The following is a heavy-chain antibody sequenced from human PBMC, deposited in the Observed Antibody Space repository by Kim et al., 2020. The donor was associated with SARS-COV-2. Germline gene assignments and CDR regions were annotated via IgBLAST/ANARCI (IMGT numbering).Heavy chain of an antibody. V-gene: IGHV3-30*18. D-gene: IGHD5-12*01. J-gene: IGHJ4*02. Sequence: GGSLRLSCAASGFTFTSYGMHWVRQAPGKGLEWVAVISYDGSNKYYADSVKGRFTISRDNSKNTLYLQMNSLRAEDTAVYYCAKSASGRAVKRWLQFGPLGYWGQGTLVTVSS. CDR3: AKSASGRAVKRWLQFGPLGY. CDR2: ISYDGSNK. CDR1: GFTFTSYG.